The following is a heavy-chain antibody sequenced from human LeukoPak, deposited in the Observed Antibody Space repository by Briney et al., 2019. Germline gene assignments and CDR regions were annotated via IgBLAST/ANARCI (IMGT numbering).Heavy chain of an antibody. CDR1: GGSISSGGYY. Sequence: SGTLSLTCTVSGGSISSGGYYWSWIRQHPGKGLEWIGYIYYSGSTYYNLSLKSRVTISVDTSKNQFSLKLSSVTAADTAVYYCARVAGGGVSGFDYWGQGTLVTVSS. V-gene: IGHV4-31*03. CDR2: IYYSGST. J-gene: IGHJ4*02. CDR3: ARVAGGGVSGFDY. D-gene: IGHD4-23*01.